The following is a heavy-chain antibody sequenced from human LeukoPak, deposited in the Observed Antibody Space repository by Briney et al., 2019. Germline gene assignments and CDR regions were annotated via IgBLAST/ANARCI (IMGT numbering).Heavy chain of an antibody. J-gene: IGHJ5*02. V-gene: IGHV3-23*01. CDR1: GFTFSSYA. D-gene: IGHD6-19*01. CDR2: ISGSGGST. Sequence: PGGSLRLSCAASGFTFSSYAMSWVRQAPGKGLEWVSAISGSGGSTYYADSVKGRFAISRDNSKNTLYLQMNSLRAEDTAVYYCAKQNSSGWYNWFDPWGQGTLVTVSS. CDR3: AKQNSSGWYNWFDP.